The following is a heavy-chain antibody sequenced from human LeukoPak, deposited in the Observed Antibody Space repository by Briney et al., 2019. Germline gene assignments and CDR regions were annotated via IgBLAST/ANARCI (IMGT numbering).Heavy chain of an antibody. J-gene: IGHJ4*02. D-gene: IGHD6-19*01. Sequence: PGGSLRLSCAASGFTFSNAWMSWVRQAPGKGLEWGGRIKSKTDGGTTDYAAPVKGRFTISRDDSKNTLYLQMNSLKTEDTAVYYCTTGLVAVAGTDYWGQGTLVTVSS. CDR1: GFTFSNAW. CDR3: TTGLVAVAGTDY. V-gene: IGHV3-15*01. CDR2: IKSKTDGGTT.